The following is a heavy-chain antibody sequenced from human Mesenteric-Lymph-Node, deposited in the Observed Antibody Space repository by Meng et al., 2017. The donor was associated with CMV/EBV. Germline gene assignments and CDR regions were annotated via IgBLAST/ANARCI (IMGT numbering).Heavy chain of an antibody. V-gene: IGHV1-69*05. J-gene: IGHJ6*02. CDR3: ARTTRGQQLVGPLVGYYYGMDV. CDR2: IIPIFGTA. CDR1: GGTFSSYA. D-gene: IGHD6-13*01. Sequence: SVKVSCKASGGTFSSYAISWVRQAPGQGLEWMGGIIPIFGTANYAQKFQGRVTMTRDTSISTAYMELSRLRSDDTAVYYCARTTRGQQLVGPLVGYYYGMDVWGQGTTVTVSS.